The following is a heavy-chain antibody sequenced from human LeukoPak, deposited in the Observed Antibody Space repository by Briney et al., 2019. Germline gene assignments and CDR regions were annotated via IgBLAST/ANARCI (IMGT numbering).Heavy chain of an antibody. J-gene: IGHJ6*02. D-gene: IGHD3-10*01. CDR3: ARELLSYGMDV. V-gene: IGHV4-59*08. Sequence: PSETLSLTCTVSGGSISSYYWSWIRQPSGKGLEWIGYIYYSGSTNYNPSLKSRVTISVDTSKNQFSLKLSSVTAADTAVYYCARELLSYGMDVWGQGTTVTVSS. CDR1: GGSISSYY. CDR2: IYYSGST.